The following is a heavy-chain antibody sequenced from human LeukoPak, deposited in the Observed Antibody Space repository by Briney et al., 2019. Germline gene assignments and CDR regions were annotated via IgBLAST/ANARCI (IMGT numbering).Heavy chain of an antibody. D-gene: IGHD1-26*01. CDR2: ISGSGGRT. CDR1: GFTFRNYA. CDR3: AKDMGENGSYFLDY. Sequence: GGSLRLSCAVSGFTFRNYAMSWVRQAPGKGLEWVSAISGSGGRTYYADSVKCRFTISRDNSKNTLYLQMNSLRAEDTAVYYCAKDMGENGSYFLDYWGQGTLVTVSS. V-gene: IGHV3-23*01. J-gene: IGHJ4*02.